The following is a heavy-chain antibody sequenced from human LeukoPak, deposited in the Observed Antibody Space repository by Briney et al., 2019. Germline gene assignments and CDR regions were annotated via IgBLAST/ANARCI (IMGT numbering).Heavy chain of an antibody. CDR3: ATLGFSSGYYYYFDH. V-gene: IGHV4-39*07. J-gene: IGHJ4*02. Sequence: SETLSLTRTVSGGSISSYYWSWIRQPPGKGLEWIGSIYYSGSTYYNPSLKSRVTISVDTSKNQFSLKLSSVTAADTAVYYCATLGFSSGYYYYFDHWGQGTLVTVSS. CDR2: IYYSGST. CDR1: GGSISSYY. D-gene: IGHD3-22*01.